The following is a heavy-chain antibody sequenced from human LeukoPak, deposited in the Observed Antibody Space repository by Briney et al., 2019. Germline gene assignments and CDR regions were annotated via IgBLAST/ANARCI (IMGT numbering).Heavy chain of an antibody. CDR2: IIPILGIA. CDR3: ARSSAPYYDILTGYYYYYGMDV. Sequence: SVKVSCKASGGTFSSYAISWVRQAPGQGLEWMGRIIPILGIANYAQKFQSRVTITADKSTSTAYMELSSLRSEDTAVYYCARSSAPYYDILTGYYYYYGMDVWGQGTTVTVSS. J-gene: IGHJ6*02. V-gene: IGHV1-69*04. D-gene: IGHD3-9*01. CDR1: GGTFSSYA.